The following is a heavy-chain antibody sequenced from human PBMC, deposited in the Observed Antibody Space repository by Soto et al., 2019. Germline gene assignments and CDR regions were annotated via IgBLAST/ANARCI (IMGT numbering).Heavy chain of an antibody. CDR1: GGSISSGGYS. CDR3: ARGNPPGIAAAGARDYFDY. CDR2: IYHSGST. V-gene: IGHV4-30-2*01. Sequence: PSETLSLTCAVSGGSISSGGYSWSWIRQPPGKGLEWIGYIYHSGSTYYNPSLKSRVTISVDRSKNQFSLKLSSVTAADTAVYYCARGNPPGIAAAGARDYFDYWGQGTLVTVSS. D-gene: IGHD6-13*01. J-gene: IGHJ4*02.